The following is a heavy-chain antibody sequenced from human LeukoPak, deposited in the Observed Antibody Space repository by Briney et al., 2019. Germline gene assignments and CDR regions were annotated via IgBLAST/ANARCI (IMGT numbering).Heavy chain of an antibody. J-gene: IGHJ4*02. Sequence: ASVKVSCKASGYTFTGYYMHWVRQAPGQGLEWMGWINPNSGGTNYAQKFQGRVTMTRDTSISTAYMELSRLRSDDTAVYYCARVFYDILTGYLRTAFDYWGQGTLVTVSS. CDR2: INPNSGGT. V-gene: IGHV1-2*02. CDR1: GYTFTGYY. D-gene: IGHD3-9*01. CDR3: ARVFYDILTGYLRTAFDY.